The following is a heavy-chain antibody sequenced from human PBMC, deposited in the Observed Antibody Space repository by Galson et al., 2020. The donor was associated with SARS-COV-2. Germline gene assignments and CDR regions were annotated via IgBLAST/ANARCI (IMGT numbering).Heavy chain of an antibody. CDR1: GGSISSSSYY. CDR2: IYYSGST. Sequence: SETLSLTCTVPGGSISSSSYYWGCIRQPPAKGLEWTGSIYYSGSTYYNPSLKSRVTISVDTSKNQFSLKLSSVTATETAVYYCARDTYSSSGIDYWGQGTLVTVSS. V-gene: IGHV4-39*07. D-gene: IGHD6-6*01. J-gene: IGHJ4*02. CDR3: ARDTYSSSGIDY.